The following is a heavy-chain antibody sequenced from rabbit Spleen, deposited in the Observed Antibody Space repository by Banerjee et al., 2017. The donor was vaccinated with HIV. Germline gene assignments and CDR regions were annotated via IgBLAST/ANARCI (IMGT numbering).Heavy chain of an antibody. CDR3: ARDGAGGSYFAL. V-gene: IGHV1S45*01. CDR2: IDPVFGIT. CDR1: GVSFSSSDY. Sequence: QEQLEESGGGLVKPEGSLTLTCKASGVSFSSSDYMCWVRQAPGKGLEWIGYIDPVFGITYYANWVNGRFSISRENAQNTVFLQMTSLTAADTATYFCARDGAGGSYFALWGQGTLVTVS. J-gene: IGHJ4*01. D-gene: IGHD8-1*01.